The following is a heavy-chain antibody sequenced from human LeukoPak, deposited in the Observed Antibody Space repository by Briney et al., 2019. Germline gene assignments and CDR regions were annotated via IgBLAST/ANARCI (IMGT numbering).Heavy chain of an antibody. CDR1: GFIFSIYA. D-gene: IGHD4-23*01. CDR3: AKNLSGGNTHSDY. V-gene: IGHV3-23*01. CDR2: ISGGDTST. J-gene: IGHJ4*02. Sequence: GGSLRLSCAASGFIFSIYAMNWVRQAPGKGLEWVSTISGGDTSTFYADSVKGRFTISRDNSKNTLYLQMNNLRAEGTAVYYCAKNLSGGNTHSDYWGQGTLVTVSS.